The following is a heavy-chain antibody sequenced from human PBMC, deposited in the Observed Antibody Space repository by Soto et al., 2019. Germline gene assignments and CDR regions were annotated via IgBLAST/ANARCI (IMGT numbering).Heavy chain of an antibody. J-gene: IGHJ4*01. Sequence: ASVKVSCKASGYTFSNYGVTWVRQAPGQGLEWMGGISAYNNNTNYAQRLQGRVTMTTDTSTSTAYMELRSLRSDDTAVYYCARGAFCTGGTCYPGSVGYWG. D-gene: IGHD2-15*01. CDR1: GYTFSNYG. V-gene: IGHV1-18*01. CDR2: ISAYNNNT. CDR3: ARGAFCTGGTCYPGSVGY.